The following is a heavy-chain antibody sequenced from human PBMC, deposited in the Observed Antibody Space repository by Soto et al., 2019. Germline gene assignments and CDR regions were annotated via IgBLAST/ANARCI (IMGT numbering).Heavy chain of an antibody. CDR3: ARDRNAYYYYYGMDV. V-gene: IGHV3-21*01. J-gene: IGHJ6*02. CDR2: ISSSSSYI. D-gene: IGHD2-2*01. Sequence: EVQLVESGGGLVKPGGSLRLSCAASGFTFSSYSMNWVRQAPGKGLEWVSSISSSSSYIYYADSVKGRFTISRDNAKNSLYLQMNSLRAEDTAVYYCARDRNAYYYYYGMDVWGQGTTVTVSS. CDR1: GFTFSSYS.